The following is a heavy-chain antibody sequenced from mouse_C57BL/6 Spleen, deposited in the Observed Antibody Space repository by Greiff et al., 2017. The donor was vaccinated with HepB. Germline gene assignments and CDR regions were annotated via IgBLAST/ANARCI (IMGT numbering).Heavy chain of an antibody. CDR2: IDPSDSYT. CDR3: ASPLYYSNYDGAMDY. D-gene: IGHD2-5*01. V-gene: IGHV1-59*01. Sequence: QVQLQQPGAELVRPGTSVKLSCKASGYTFTSYWMHWVKQRPGQGLEWIGVIDPSDSYTNYNQKFKGKATLTVDTSSSTAYMQLSSLTSEDSAVYYCASPLYYSNYDGAMDYWGQGTSVTVSS. CDR1: GYTFTSYW. J-gene: IGHJ4*01.